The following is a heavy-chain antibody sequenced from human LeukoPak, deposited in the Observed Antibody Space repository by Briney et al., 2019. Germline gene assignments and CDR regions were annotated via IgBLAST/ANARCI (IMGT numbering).Heavy chain of an antibody. J-gene: IGHJ4*02. Sequence: SETLSLTCTVSGGSISSYYWSWIRQPPGKGLEWIGYTYYSGSTNYNPSLKSRVTISVDTSKNQFSLKLSSVTAADTAVYYCARGDDSSGYLFDYWGQGTLVTVSS. V-gene: IGHV4-59*01. CDR3: ARGDDSSGYLFDY. CDR1: GGSISSYY. D-gene: IGHD3-22*01. CDR2: TYYSGST.